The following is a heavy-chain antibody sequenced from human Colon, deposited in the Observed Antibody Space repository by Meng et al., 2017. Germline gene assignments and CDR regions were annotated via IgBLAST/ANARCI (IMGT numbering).Heavy chain of an antibody. CDR2: GST. CDR3: ARDNWGSLDY. V-gene: IGHV4-61*01. Sequence: QVQLPESRPGLVRPSETLSLTCTVSGASVSDTNYAWSWIRQPPGKGLEWIGYGSTNHNPSLKSRVTISVDTSKNQFSLTLNSVTAADTAVYYCARDNWGSLDYWGQGTLVTVSS. J-gene: IGHJ4*02. D-gene: IGHD7-27*01. CDR1: GASVSDTNYA.